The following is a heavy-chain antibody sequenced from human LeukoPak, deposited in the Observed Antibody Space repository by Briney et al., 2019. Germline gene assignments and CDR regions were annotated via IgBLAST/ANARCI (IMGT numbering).Heavy chain of an antibody. Sequence: PSETLSLTRTVSGGSITGYYWSWIRQPPGKGLEWIGYIYYSGSTNYNPSLKSRVTISVDTSKNHFSLKLTSVTAADTAVYYCARDRISYYDRDAFDIWGQGTMLTVSS. CDR3: ARDRISYYDRDAFDI. J-gene: IGHJ3*02. CDR2: IYYSGST. D-gene: IGHD3-22*01. V-gene: IGHV4-59*01. CDR1: GGSITGYY.